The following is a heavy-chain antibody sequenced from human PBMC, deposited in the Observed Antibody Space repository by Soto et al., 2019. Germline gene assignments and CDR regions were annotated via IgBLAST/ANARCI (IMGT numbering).Heavy chain of an antibody. Sequence: SETLSLTCTFSGVSIGSSSYYWGWIRQPPGKGLEWIGSIYYSGSTYYNPSLKSRVTISVDTSKNQFSLKLSSVTAADTAVYYCARHYPRITIFGVVRLGYGMDVWGQGTTVTVS. CDR1: GVSIGSSSYY. CDR3: ARHYPRITIFGVVRLGYGMDV. J-gene: IGHJ6*02. V-gene: IGHV4-39*01. D-gene: IGHD3-3*01. CDR2: IYYSGST.